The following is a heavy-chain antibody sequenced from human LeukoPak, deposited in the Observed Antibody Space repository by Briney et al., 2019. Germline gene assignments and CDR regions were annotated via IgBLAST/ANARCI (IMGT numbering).Heavy chain of an antibody. J-gene: IGHJ3*01. Sequence: GGSLRLSCAASGFTFTTYWMSWVRQAPGKGLEWVANINQDGVEKYYVASVRGRLTISRDNAKNSMYVQMNSLRAEDAAVYYCARGFDGYYGFDLWGQGTMVTVSS. CDR1: GFTFTTYW. V-gene: IGHV3-7*05. CDR3: ARGFDGYYGFDL. D-gene: IGHD5-24*01. CDR2: INQDGVEK.